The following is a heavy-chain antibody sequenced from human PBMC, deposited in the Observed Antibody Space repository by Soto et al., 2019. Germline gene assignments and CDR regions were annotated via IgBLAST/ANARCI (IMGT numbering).Heavy chain of an antibody. V-gene: IGHV1-18*01. J-gene: IGHJ4*02. CDR2: ISAYNGNT. CDR3: ARDLKDYVWGSYRSHVIPKDY. D-gene: IGHD3-16*02. CDR1: GYTFTSYG. Sequence: QVQLVQSGAEVKKPGASVKVSCKASGYTFTSYGISWVRQAPGQGLEWMGWISAYNGNTNYAQKLQGRVPMTPDTSTSTAYMELRSLRSDDTAVYYCARDLKDYVWGSYRSHVIPKDYWGQGTLVTVSS.